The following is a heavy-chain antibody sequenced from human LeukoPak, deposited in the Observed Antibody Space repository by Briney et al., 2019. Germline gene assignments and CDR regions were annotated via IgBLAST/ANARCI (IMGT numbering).Heavy chain of an antibody. V-gene: IGHV4-39*07. CDR3: ARGTYSSSLVGFDY. Sequence: SETLSLTCTVSGGSISSSSYYWGWIRQPPGKGLEWIGSIYYSGSTYYNPSLKSRVTISVDTSKNQFSLKLSSVTAADTAAYYCARGTYSSSLVGFDYWGQGTLVTVSS. D-gene: IGHD6-13*01. CDR2: IYYSGST. J-gene: IGHJ4*02. CDR1: GGSISSSSYY.